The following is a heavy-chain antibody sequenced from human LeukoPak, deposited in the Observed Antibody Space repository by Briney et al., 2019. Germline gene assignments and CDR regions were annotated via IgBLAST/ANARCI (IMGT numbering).Heavy chain of an antibody. CDR3: ARSGRLRGYSYGNYFDY. V-gene: IGHV1-2*02. CDR2: INPNSGGT. CDR1: GYTFTGYY. Sequence: RASVKVSCKASGYTFTGYYMHWVRQAPGQGLEWMGGINPNSGGTNYAQKFQGRVTMTRDTSISTAYMELSKLRSDDTAVYYCARSGRLRGYSYGNYFDYWGQGTLVTVSS. D-gene: IGHD5-18*01. J-gene: IGHJ4*02.